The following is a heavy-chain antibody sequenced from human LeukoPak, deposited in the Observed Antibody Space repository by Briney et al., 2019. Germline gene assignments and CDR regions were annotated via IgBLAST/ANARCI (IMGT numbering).Heavy chain of an antibody. CDR3: SRSHDYGGLYFYYYMDV. V-gene: IGHV4-39*01. J-gene: IGHJ6*03. D-gene: IGHD4-23*01. CDR2: LDSSGST. CDR1: GGSISSRSDY. Sequence: SETLSLTCTVSGGSISSRSDYWGWIRQAPGKGLEWIGNLDSSGSTYYNPSLKSRVTISVGTSKNQFSLNLRSVTAADTAIYFCSRSHDYGGLYFYYYMDVWGKGTTVAVSS.